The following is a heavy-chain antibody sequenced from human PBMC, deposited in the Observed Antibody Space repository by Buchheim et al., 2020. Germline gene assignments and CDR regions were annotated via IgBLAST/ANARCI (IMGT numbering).Heavy chain of an antibody. J-gene: IGHJ4*02. CDR2: IWSDENTK. CDR3: GRDLPYSGWSFDH. V-gene: IGHV3-33*01. Sequence: QVQLAESGGGVVQPGRSLRLSCAASGFNFNTCAMHWVRQAPGKGLEWVSMIWSDENTKYYGDSVKGRFSISRDNSKNTVYLQRNSLRVEDTALYYCGRDLPYSGWSFDHWGQGAL. CDR1: GFNFNTCA. D-gene: IGHD6-19*01.